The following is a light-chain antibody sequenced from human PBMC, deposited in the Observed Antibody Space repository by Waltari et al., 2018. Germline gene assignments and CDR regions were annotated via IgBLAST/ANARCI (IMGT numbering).Light chain of an antibody. CDR2: AAA. Sequence: TQMTQPPSSLSASVGDRVTITCRASQSVISYVNWDQQKLGKAPKLLIYAAASLQSGVPSRFSGSGSGTDFTLTISSLQPEDFETYYYQQTYSSPPEYTFGQGTKLEIK. CDR1: QSVISY. V-gene: IGKV1-39*01. J-gene: IGKJ2*01. CDR3: QQTYSSPPEYT.